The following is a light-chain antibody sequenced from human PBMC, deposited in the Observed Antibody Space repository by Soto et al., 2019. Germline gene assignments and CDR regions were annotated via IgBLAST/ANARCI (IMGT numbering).Light chain of an antibody. Sequence: QAVVTQEPSFSVSPGRTVTLTCGLSSGSVSTSNYPSWYQQTPGQAPRTLIYSTNTRSSGVPDRFSGSILGNKAALTITGAQVDDESDYDCVLYLGSAVWVFGGGTKLTVL. CDR2: STN. J-gene: IGLJ3*02. CDR3: VLYLGSAVWV. CDR1: SGSVSTSNY. V-gene: IGLV8-61*01.